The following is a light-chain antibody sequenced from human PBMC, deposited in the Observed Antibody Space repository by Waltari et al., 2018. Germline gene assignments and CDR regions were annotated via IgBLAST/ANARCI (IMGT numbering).Light chain of an antibody. V-gene: IGLV3-27*01. Sequence: SYELTQPSSVSVSPGQKVRITCSGDILKKRYARWFQRKPGQAPIVIIYKETERPSGIPERFSGSSSGTTVTLTITGAQVEDEADYYCYSATDNDWLFGGGTKLTVL. J-gene: IGLJ2*01. CDR3: YSATDNDWL. CDR1: ILKKRY. CDR2: KET.